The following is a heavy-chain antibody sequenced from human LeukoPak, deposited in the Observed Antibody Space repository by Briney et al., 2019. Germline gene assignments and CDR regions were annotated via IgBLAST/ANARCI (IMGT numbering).Heavy chain of an antibody. CDR2: ISSSSTYT. D-gene: IGHD3-10*01. J-gene: IGHJ4*02. Sequence: GGSLRLFCAASGFTFSSYNMNWVRQAPGKGLEWVSSISSSSTYTYYADSVKGRFTISRDNAKNSLYLQMNSLRAEDTAVYYCARAISMVRGVDYWGQGTLVTVSS. CDR1: GFTFSSYN. V-gene: IGHV3-21*03. CDR3: ARAISMVRGVDY.